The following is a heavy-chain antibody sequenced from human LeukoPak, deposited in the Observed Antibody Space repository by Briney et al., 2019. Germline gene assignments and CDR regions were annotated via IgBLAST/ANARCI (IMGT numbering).Heavy chain of an antibody. V-gene: IGHV1-69*13. CDR2: IIPIFGTA. CDR3: ARALSSSWYLPYYFDY. D-gene: IGHD6-13*01. J-gene: IGHJ4*02. CDR1: GGTFSSYA. Sequence: SVKVSCKASGGTFSSYAISWVRQAPGQGLEWMGGIIPIFGTANHAQKFQGRVTITADESTSTAYMELSSLRSEDTAVYYCARALSSSWYLPYYFDYWGQGTLVTVSS.